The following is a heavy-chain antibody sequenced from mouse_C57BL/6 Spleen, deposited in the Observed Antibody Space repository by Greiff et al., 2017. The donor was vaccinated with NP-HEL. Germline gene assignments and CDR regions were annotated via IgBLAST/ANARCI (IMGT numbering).Heavy chain of an antibody. CDR1: GYTFTDYY. V-gene: IGHV1-76*01. Sequence: QVQLQQSGAELVRPGASVKLSCKASGYTFTDYYINWVKQRPGQGLEWIARIYPGSGNTYYNEKFKGKATLTAEKSSSTAYMQLSSLTSEDSAVYFCARWDRMDYWGQGPSVTVSS. D-gene: IGHD2-14*01. CDR3: ARWDRMDY. CDR2: IYPGSGNT. J-gene: IGHJ4*01.